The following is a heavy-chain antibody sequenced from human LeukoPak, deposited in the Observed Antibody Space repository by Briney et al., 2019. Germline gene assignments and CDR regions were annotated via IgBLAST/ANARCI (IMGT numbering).Heavy chain of an antibody. V-gene: IGHV3-48*01. J-gene: IGHJ1*01. D-gene: IGHD2-15*01. CDR2: ISSSSSTI. CDR1: GFTFSSYS. CDR3: AKDSDCSGGSCYSGYFQH. Sequence: GGSLRLSCAASGFTFSSYSINWVRQAPGKGLEWVSYISSSSSTIYYADSVKGRFTISRDNSKNTLYLQMISLRAEDTAVYYCAKDSDCSGGSCYSGYFQHWGQSTLVTVSS.